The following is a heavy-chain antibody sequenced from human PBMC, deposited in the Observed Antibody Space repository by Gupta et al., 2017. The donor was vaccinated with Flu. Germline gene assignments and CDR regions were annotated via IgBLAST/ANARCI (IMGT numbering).Heavy chain of an antibody. CDR2: ISNYEISK. Sequence: QVQLVESGGGVVQPGRSLRLSCAASGFTFSSYGMHWVRQAPGKGLEWVAAISNYEISKDYVNSVKCRFTISRDNSKNTLYLQVNSLRAEDTAVYYCARETSGYKYDYWGQGTLVTVSS. CDR1: GFTFSSYG. CDR3: ARETSGYKYDY. D-gene: IGHD3-3*01. V-gene: IGHV3-30*03. J-gene: IGHJ4*02.